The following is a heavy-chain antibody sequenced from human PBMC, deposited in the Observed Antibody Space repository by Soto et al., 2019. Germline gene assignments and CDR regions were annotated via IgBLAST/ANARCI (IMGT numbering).Heavy chain of an antibody. CDR3: ARASHYGDSWDY. D-gene: IGHD4-17*01. J-gene: IGHJ4*02. V-gene: IGHV4-39*01. CDR2: IYNSGST. CDR1: GVTFSSRIYC. Sequence: SETLSVTCTVSGVTFSSRIYCWGRIRPPPGKGLEWIGRIYNSGSTYYNPSLKSRVTISVDTSKNQFSLKLSSVTAADTAVYFCARASHYGDSWDYWGQGTLVTVSS.